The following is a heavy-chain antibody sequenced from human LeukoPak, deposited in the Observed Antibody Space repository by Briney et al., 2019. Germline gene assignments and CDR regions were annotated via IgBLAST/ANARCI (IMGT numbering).Heavy chain of an antibody. CDR3: ARGGRGYSYGYH. V-gene: IGHV3-21*01. CDR2: ISSSSSHI. CDR1: GFTFSSYS. Sequence: GGTLRLSCAASGFTFSSYSMNWVRQAPGKGLEWFSSISSSSSHISYADSVKGRFTISRDNAKNSLYLQMNSLRAEDTAVYYCARGGRGYSYGYHWGQGTLVTVSS. D-gene: IGHD5-18*01. J-gene: IGHJ5*02.